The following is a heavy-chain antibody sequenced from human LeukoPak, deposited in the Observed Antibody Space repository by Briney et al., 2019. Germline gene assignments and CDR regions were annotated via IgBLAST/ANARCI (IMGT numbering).Heavy chain of an antibody. V-gene: IGHV3-21*01. J-gene: IGHJ5*02. Sequence: PGGSLRLSCAASGFTFSNYNMNWVRQAPGKGLEWVSYISSSSTNIYYTDSVKGRFTISRDNAKNSLYLQMNSLRAEDTAVYYCARDGSWFDPWGQGTLVTVSS. D-gene: IGHD2-15*01. CDR3: ARDGSWFDP. CDR2: ISSSSTNI. CDR1: GFTFSNYN.